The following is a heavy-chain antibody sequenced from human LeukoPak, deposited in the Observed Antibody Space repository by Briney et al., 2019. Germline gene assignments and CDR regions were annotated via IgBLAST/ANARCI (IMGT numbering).Heavy chain of an antibody. V-gene: IGHV1-8*03. CDR2: MNPNSGNT. D-gene: IGHD1-7*01. J-gene: IGHJ4*02. CDR1: GGTFSSYA. Sequence: ASVKVSCKASGGTFSSYAISWVRQAPGQGLEWMGGMNPNSGNTGYAQKFQGRVTITRNTSISTAYMELSSLRSEDTAVYYCARGNWNYDYWGQGTLVTVSS. CDR3: ARGNWNYDY.